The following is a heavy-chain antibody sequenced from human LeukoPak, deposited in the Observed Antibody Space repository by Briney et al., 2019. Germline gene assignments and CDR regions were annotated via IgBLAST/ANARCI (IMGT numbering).Heavy chain of an antibody. CDR3: AKTGDLHGGFDY. D-gene: IGHD3-16*01. V-gene: IGHV3-23*01. CDR2: ISGSGGST. J-gene: IGHJ4*02. Sequence: GGTLRLSCAASGFTFSSYGMSWVRQAPGKGLEWVSAISGSGGSTYYADSVKGRFTISRDNSKNTLYLQMNSLRAEDTAVYYCAKTGDLHGGFDYWGQGTLVTVSS. CDR1: GFTFSSYG.